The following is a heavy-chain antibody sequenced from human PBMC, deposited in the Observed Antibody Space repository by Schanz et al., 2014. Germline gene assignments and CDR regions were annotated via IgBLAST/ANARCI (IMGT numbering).Heavy chain of an antibody. V-gene: IGHV4-31*03. CDR1: GASISSAGYY. CDR2: IYYSGNT. J-gene: IGHJ4*02. Sequence: QVHLQESGPGLVKPSQTLSLTCSVSGASISSAGYYWNWIRQHPGKGLEWIGSIYYSGNTVYNPSLKHRATLSVDTSKNQFSLRLTSLTAADTAVYYCARYTGAYFDYWGRGTLVTVSS. CDR3: ARYTGAYFDY. D-gene: IGHD1-26*01.